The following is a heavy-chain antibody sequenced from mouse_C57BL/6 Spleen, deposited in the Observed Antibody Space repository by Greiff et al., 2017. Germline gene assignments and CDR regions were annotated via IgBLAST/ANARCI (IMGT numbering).Heavy chain of an antibody. J-gene: IGHJ1*03. CDR1: GYTFTSYW. CDR3: ARGITTVVARYFDV. V-gene: IGHV1-50*01. CDR2: IDPSDSYT. Sequence: QVQLQQPGAELVKPGASVKLSCKASGYTFTSYWMQWVKQRPGQGLEWIGEIDPSDSYTNYNQKFKGKATLTVDTSSSTAYMPLSSLTSEDSAVYYCARGITTVVARYFDVWGTGTTVTVSS. D-gene: IGHD1-1*01.